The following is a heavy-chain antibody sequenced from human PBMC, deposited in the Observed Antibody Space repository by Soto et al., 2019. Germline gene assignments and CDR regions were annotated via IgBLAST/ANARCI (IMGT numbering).Heavy chain of an antibody. D-gene: IGHD3-10*01. Sequence: QLQLQESGSGLGRPSQTLPLTCPASVAPIGRGGYSGSGFGQPPGKGLEWIGYIYHSGSTYYNPSLKSRVTISVDRSKNQFSLKLSSVTAADTAVYYCARGEFRDWFDPWGQGTLVTVSS. V-gene: IGHV4-30-2*01. CDR3: ARGEFRDWFDP. CDR2: IYHSGST. CDR1: VAPIGRGGYS. J-gene: IGHJ5*02.